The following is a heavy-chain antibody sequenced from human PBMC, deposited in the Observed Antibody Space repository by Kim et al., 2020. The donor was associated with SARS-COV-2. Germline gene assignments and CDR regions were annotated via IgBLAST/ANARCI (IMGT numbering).Heavy chain of an antibody. J-gene: IGHJ3*02. CDR3: AKDPRYSYGHEAFDI. D-gene: IGHD5-18*01. V-gene: IGHV3-23*01. Sequence: AKGRFTIARDNTKHTLYLQMNSLRAEDTAVNYCAKDPRYSYGHEAFDIWGQGTMVTVSS.